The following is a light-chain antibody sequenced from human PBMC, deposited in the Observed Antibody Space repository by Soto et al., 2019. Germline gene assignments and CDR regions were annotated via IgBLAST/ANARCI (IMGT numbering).Light chain of an antibody. CDR3: QQSYSTTWT. V-gene: IGKV1-12*01. Sequence: DIQMTQSPSSVSASVGDRVSITCRASQGISNWLAWYQQKPGRAPKLLIYAASSLQSGVPSRFSGSGSETDFTLTISSLQPEDFATYSCQQSYSTTWTFGQGNKVDIK. CDR2: AAS. CDR1: QGISNW. J-gene: IGKJ1*01.